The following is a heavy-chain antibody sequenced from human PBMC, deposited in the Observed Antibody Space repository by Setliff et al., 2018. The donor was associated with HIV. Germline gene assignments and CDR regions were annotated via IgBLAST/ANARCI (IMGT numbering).Heavy chain of an antibody. Sequence: SETLSLTCIVSSDSIRRYYVNWIRQPAGKGLEWIGRVYASAYSNYNPSLKSRVTMSVDTSQNQFSLKLRSVNAADTAVYYCARDWVTRSNYYGSGSPWYFDFWGRGILVTVSS. V-gene: IGHV4-4*07. D-gene: IGHD3-10*01. CDR1: SDSIRRYY. CDR2: VYASAYS. CDR3: ARDWVTRSNYYGSGSPWYFDF. J-gene: IGHJ2*01.